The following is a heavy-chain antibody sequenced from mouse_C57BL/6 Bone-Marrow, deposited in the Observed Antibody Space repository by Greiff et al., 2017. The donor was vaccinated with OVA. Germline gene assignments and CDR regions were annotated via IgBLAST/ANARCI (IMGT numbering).Heavy chain of an antibody. Sequence: QVQLQQPGAELVKPGASVKLSCKASGYTFTSYWMHWVKQRPGQGLEWIGMIHPNSGSTNYNEKFKSKATLTVDKSSSTAYMQLSSLTSEDSAVYYGARKERYKYLFAYWGQGTLVTVSA. CDR1: GYTFTSYW. CDR2: IHPNSGST. J-gene: IGHJ3*01. V-gene: IGHV1-64*01. D-gene: IGHD5-1*01. CDR3: ARKERYKYLFAY.